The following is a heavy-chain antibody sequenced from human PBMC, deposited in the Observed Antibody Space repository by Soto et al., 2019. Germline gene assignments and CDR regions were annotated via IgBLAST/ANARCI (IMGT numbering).Heavy chain of an antibody. CDR1: SGSISSSNW. Sequence: QVQLQESGPGLVKPSGTLSLTCAVSSGSISSSNWWSWVRQPPGKGLEWIGEIYHSGSTNYNPSLKSRVTISVAKSKNQFSLKLSSVTAADTAVYYCARDGYDSSGYCSGGSCSWGSWFDPWGQGTLVTVSS. J-gene: IGHJ5*02. D-gene: IGHD2-15*01. CDR2: IYHSGST. CDR3: ARDGYDSSGYCSGGSCSWGSWFDP. V-gene: IGHV4-4*02.